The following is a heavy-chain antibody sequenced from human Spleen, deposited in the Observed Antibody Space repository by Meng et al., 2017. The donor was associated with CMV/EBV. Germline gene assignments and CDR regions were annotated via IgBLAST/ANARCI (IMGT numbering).Heavy chain of an antibody. V-gene: IGHV4-34*01. D-gene: IGHD2-2*03. Sequence: SFSGYYWRWIRQPQGKGLEWIGEINHSGSTNYNPSLKSRVTISVDTSKNQFSLKLSSVTAADTAVYYCARGPGYCSSTSCPWFDPWGQGTLVTVSS. CDR3: ARGPGYCSSTSCPWFDP. CDR2: INHSGST. CDR1: SFSGYY. J-gene: IGHJ5*02.